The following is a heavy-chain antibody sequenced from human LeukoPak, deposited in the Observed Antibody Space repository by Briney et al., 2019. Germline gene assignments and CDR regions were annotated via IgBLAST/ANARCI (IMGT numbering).Heavy chain of an antibody. Sequence: SETLSLTCTVSGYSISSGYYWGWIRQPPGKGLEWIGSIYHSGNTYYNPSLKSRVTISVDTSKNQFSLKLSSVIAADTAVYYCARDTDYYDSSGLYWGQGTLVTVSS. V-gene: IGHV4-38-2*02. D-gene: IGHD3-22*01. CDR1: GYSISSGYY. CDR2: IYHSGNT. J-gene: IGHJ4*02. CDR3: ARDTDYYDSSGLY.